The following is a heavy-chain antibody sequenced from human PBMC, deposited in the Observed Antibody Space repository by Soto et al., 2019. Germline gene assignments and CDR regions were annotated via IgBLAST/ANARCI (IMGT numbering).Heavy chain of an antibody. J-gene: IGHJ5*02. Sequence: PGGSLRLTCAASGFTVSRDYMSWVRQAPGKGLEWVSVIYTGGSTYYADSVKGRFTFSRDNSKNTLYLQMNSLRAEDTAVYYCARAYGGNPALFDPWGQGTLVTVS. CDR2: IYTGGST. V-gene: IGHV3-53*01. CDR1: GFTVSRDY. D-gene: IGHD4-17*01. CDR3: ARAYGGNPALFDP.